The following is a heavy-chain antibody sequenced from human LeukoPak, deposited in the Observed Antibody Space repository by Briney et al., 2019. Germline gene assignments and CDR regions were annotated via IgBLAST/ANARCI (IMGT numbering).Heavy chain of an antibody. CDR2: ISSSSSYI. Sequence: GGSLRLSCAASGFTFSSYGMNWVRQAPGKGLEWVSSISSSSSYIYYADSVKGRFTISRDNAKNSLYLQMNSLRAEDTAVYYCARETGYCSGGSCYFRDYYYYGMDVWGKGTTVTVSS. CDR3: ARETGYCSGGSCYFRDYYYYGMDV. D-gene: IGHD2-15*01. V-gene: IGHV3-21*01. J-gene: IGHJ6*04. CDR1: GFTFSSYG.